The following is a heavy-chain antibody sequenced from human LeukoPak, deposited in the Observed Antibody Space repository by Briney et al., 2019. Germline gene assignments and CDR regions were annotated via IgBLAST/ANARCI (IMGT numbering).Heavy chain of an antibody. V-gene: IGHV1-2*02. CDR2: INPNSGGT. J-gene: IGHJ3*02. Sequence: ASVKVSCKASGYTFTGCYMHWVRQAPGQGLEWMGWINPNSGGTNYAQKFQGRITMTRDTSISTAYMELSRLRSDDTAVYYCATGGAAAATADDAFDIWGQGTMVTVSS. CDR3: ATGGAAAATADDAFDI. D-gene: IGHD6-13*01. CDR1: GYTFTGCY.